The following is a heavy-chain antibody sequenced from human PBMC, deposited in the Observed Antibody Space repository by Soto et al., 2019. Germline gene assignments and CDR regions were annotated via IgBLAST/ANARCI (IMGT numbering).Heavy chain of an antibody. CDR3: ARHRPYSTPFYFDY. V-gene: IGHV4-59*08. CDR2: SXYTGSX. CDR1: RGSISSYY. J-gene: IGHJ4*02. Sequence: XXTLSLTCTVSRGSISSYYWSWIRQPPGXGRERIAYSXYTGSXTSNQSPKSRVXISVDTSXXHFSLKLSSVTAEDTAVYYCARHRPYSTPFYFDYRGQGPHVTVS. D-gene: IGHD2-15*01.